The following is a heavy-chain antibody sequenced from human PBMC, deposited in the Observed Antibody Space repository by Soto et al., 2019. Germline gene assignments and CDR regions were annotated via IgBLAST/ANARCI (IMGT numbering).Heavy chain of an antibody. V-gene: IGHV4-34*01. CDR3: ARGLLGLEYCSSTSCYLRPRSGGFWFDH. CDR2: ISHNGST. J-gene: IGHJ5*02. CDR1: GWSFSAYY. D-gene: IGHD2-2*01. Sequence: PXETLSLTCAVYGWSFSAYYWSWIRQPPGKGLEWIGEISHNGSTSYNPSLKSRVTISVDTSKNQFSLQLSSVTAADTAVYYCARGLLGLEYCSSTSCYLRPRSGGFWFDHWGQGTLVTVSS.